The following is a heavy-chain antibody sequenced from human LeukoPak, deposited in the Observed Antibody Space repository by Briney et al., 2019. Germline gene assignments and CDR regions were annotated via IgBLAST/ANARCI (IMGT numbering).Heavy chain of an antibody. V-gene: IGHV3-23*01. J-gene: IGHJ4*02. CDR3: AKAPVTSCRGAYCYPFDS. CDR2: TSSSDAGT. CDR1: GFTFTHYG. Sequence: PGGSLRLSCAASGFTFTHYGMNWVRQTPGKGLEWVAATSSSDAGTYHADSVRGRFTISRDNSKNTLYLQMNSLRAEDAAVYFCAKAPVTSCRGAYCYPFDSWGQGTLVTVSS. D-gene: IGHD2-21*01.